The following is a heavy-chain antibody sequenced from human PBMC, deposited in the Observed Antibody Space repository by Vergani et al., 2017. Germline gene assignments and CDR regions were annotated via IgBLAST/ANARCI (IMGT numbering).Heavy chain of an antibody. D-gene: IGHD5-12*01. CDR3: ARGPPSKGGYDYIPPAQNYYYYGMDV. CDR2: IYYSGST. CDR1: GGSVSSGSYY. Sequence: QVQLQESGPGLVKPSETLSLTCTVSGGSVSSGSYYWSWIRQPPGKGLEWIGYIYYSGSTNYNPSLKSRVTISVDTSKNQFSLKLSSVTAADTAVYYCARGPPSKGGYDYIPPAQNYYYYGMDVWGQGP. V-gene: IGHV4-61*01. J-gene: IGHJ6*02.